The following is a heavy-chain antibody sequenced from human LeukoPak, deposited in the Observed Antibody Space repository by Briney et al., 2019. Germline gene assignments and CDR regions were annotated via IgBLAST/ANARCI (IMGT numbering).Heavy chain of an antibody. J-gene: IGHJ4*02. CDR2: IYYSGST. CDR1: GGSISSYY. CDR3: ARVRRGYSYGLDY. D-gene: IGHD5-18*01. V-gene: IGHV4-59*01. Sequence: SETLSLTCTVSGGSISSYYWSWIRQPPGKGLEWIGYIYYSGSTNYNPSLKSRVTISVDTSKNQFSLKLSSVTGADTAVYYCARVRRGYSYGLDYWGQGTLVTVSS.